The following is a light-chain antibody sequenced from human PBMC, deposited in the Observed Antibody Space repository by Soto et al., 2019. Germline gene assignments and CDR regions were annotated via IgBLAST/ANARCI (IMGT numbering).Light chain of an antibody. CDR3: QQRSNWIT. Sequence: EIVLTQSPATLSLSPGERATLSCRASQSVSRYLAWYQQKPGQAPRLLIYDAYSRATGIPARFSGSGSGTDFTLTISSLEPEDFAVYYCQQRSNWITFGQGTRLEIK. V-gene: IGKV3-11*01. J-gene: IGKJ5*01. CDR2: DAY. CDR1: QSVSRY.